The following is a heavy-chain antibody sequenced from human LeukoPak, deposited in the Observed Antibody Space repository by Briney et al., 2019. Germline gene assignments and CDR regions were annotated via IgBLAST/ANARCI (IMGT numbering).Heavy chain of an antibody. J-gene: IGHJ4*02. Sequence: PGRSLRLSCAASGFTFDDYAMHWVRQAPGKGLEWVSGISWNSGSIGYADSVKGRFTISRDNAKNSLYLQMNSLRAEDTAVYYCARVSTTVTLPDYWGQGTLVTVSS. V-gene: IGHV3-9*01. D-gene: IGHD4-17*01. CDR3: ARVSTTVTLPDY. CDR1: GFTFDDYA. CDR2: ISWNSGSI.